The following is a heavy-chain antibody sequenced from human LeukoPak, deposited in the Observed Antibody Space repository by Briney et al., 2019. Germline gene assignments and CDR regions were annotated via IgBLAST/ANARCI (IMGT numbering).Heavy chain of an antibody. CDR3: ARRVTLIAAAYNWFDP. D-gene: IGHD6-13*01. J-gene: IGHJ5*02. CDR2: IYYSGST. V-gene: IGHV4-39*01. CDR1: GGSISSSSYY. Sequence: PSETLSLTCTVSGGSISSSSYYWGWIRQPPGKGLEWIGSIYYSGSTYYNPSLKSRVTISVDTSKNQFSLKLSSVTAADTAVYYCARRVTLIAAAYNWFDPWGQGTLVTVSS.